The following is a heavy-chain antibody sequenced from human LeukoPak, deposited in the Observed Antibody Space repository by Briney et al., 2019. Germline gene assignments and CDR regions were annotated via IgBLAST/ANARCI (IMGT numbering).Heavy chain of an antibody. CDR2: ISHDDTGE. J-gene: IGHJ4*02. CDR3: ARDDRGSGLGPPHDY. D-gene: IGHD3-16*01. Sequence: GGSLRLSCAASGFIFSNYGMHWVRQAPGKGVEGVAVISHDDTGEWYADSVQGRFTISRDNSKNTLSLQMDSLRAEDTAVYYCARDDRGSGLGPPHDYWGPGTLVTVSS. V-gene: IGHV3-30*03. CDR1: GFIFSNYG.